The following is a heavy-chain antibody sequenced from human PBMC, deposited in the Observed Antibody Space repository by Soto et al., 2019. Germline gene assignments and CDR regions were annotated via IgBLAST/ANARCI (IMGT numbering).Heavy chain of an antibody. V-gene: IGHV4-39*01. CDR1: GVSISNSSYY. J-gene: IGHJ4*02. Sequence: SETLSLTCTVSGVSISNSSYYWGWIRRPPGKGLEWIGTIYYSGITYYNPSLKSRVTISVDTSKNQLSLKLTSVTAADTAVYYCARNGSNWGQGTLVTVSS. CDR2: IYYSGIT. CDR3: ARNGSN.